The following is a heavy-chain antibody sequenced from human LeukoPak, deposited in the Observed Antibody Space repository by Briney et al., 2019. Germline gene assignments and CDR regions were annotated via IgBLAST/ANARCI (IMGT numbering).Heavy chain of an antibody. Sequence: SVRVSCKASGGTFSSYAISWVRQAPGQGLEWMGGIIPIFGTANYAQKFQGRVTITADESTSTAYMELSSLRSEDTAVYYCARGKLIVPAAMFNYYYYYMDVWGKGTTVTVSS. CDR2: IIPIFGTA. CDR1: GGTFSSYA. CDR3: ARGKLIVPAAMFNYYYYYMDV. J-gene: IGHJ6*03. V-gene: IGHV1-69*13. D-gene: IGHD2-2*01.